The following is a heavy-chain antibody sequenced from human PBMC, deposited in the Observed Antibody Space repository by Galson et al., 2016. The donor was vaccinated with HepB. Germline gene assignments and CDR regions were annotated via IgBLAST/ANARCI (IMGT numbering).Heavy chain of an antibody. J-gene: IGHJ4*02. CDR1: GLPLREYA. CDR2: SSSSGDNT. CDR3: AKGSILDD. V-gene: IGHV3-23*01. Sequence: SLRLSCAASGLPLREYAMNWVRQPPGKGLEWVSLSSSSGDNTYYADSVKGRFTISSDNSKNTLYLQMNSLRAEDTAIYYCAKGSILDDWGQGILVTVSS. D-gene: IGHD3-10*01.